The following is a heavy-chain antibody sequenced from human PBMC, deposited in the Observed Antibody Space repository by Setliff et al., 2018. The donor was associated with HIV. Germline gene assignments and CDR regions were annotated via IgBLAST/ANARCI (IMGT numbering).Heavy chain of an antibody. Sequence: PGGSLRLSCSASGFSFSSYWISWVRQAPGKGLEWVANIKYDEIEKYYVGSVKGRFTISRDNAKNSLYLQMNSLRAEDTAVYYCAGDPYPYADYGDWYFDLWGRGTLVTVSS. CDR2: IKYDEIEK. D-gene: IGHD4-17*01. V-gene: IGHV3-7*01. CDR1: GFSFSSYW. J-gene: IGHJ2*01. CDR3: AGDPYPYADYGDWYFDL.